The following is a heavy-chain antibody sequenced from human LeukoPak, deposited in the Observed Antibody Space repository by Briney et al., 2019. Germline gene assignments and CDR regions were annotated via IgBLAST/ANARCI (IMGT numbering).Heavy chain of an antibody. D-gene: IGHD3-9*01. CDR3: ARDRANYDIVTGYYSFYYFDY. V-gene: IGHV4-59*01. CDR1: GGSISTYY. CDR2: IYYNGDT. J-gene: IGHJ4*02. Sequence: SETLSLTCTVSGGSISTYYWSWIRQPPGKGLEWIGYIYYNGDTNYNPSLKSRVTISVDTSKNHFSLKLSSVTAADTAVYYCARDRANYDIVTGYYSFYYFDYWGQGTLVTVSS.